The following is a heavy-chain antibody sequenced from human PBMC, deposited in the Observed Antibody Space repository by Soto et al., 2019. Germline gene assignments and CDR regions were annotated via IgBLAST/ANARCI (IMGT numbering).Heavy chain of an antibody. J-gene: IGHJ4*02. CDR1: GFAFSNYD. D-gene: IGHD3-22*01. V-gene: IGHV3-23*01. Sequence: GGSLRLSCAASGFAFSNYDMTWVRQAPGKGLDWVATISGSGGSTYYADSVKGRFTISRDNSKNTAYLQMNSLRVDDTAVYYCANRNYYDSRGYTYPYFDFWGQGSLVTVSS. CDR2: ISGSGGST. CDR3: ANRNYYDSRGYTYPYFDF.